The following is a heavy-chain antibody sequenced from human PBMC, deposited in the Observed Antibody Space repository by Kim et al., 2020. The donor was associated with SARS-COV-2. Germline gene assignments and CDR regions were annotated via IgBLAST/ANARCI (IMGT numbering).Heavy chain of an antibody. J-gene: IGHJ6*02. V-gene: IGHV3-11*06. Sequence: RFTISRDNAKNSLYLQMNSLRAEDTAVYYCARGGCSSTSCSNYYYYGMDVWGQGTTVTVSS. CDR3: ARGGCSSTSCSNYYYYGMDV. D-gene: IGHD2-2*01.